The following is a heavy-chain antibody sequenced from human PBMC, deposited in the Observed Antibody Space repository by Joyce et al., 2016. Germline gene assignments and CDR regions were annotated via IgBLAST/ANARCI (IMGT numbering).Heavy chain of an antibody. J-gene: IGHJ6*02. V-gene: IGHV3-53*04. CDR2: IYSVGST. Sequence: EAQLVESGGGLVQPGGSLRLSCAASGLTVSSNYMSWVRQAPGKGLELVSVIYSVGSTYYADSVKGRFTISRHNSKNTLYLQMNSLRAEDTALYYCARARSSEYYYAMDVWGQGTTVTVSS. CDR3: ARARSSEYYYAMDV. CDR1: GLTVSSNY.